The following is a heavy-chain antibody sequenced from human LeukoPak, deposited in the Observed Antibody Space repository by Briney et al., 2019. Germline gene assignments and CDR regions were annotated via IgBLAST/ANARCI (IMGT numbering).Heavy chain of an antibody. CDR1: GGSLSSYY. CDR2: IYYSGST. J-gene: IGHJ4*02. CDR3: ARASLVVAGPFDY. D-gene: IGHD6-19*01. V-gene: IGHV4-59*01. Sequence: SETLSLTCTVSGGSLSSYYWSWIRQPPGKGLEWIGYIYYSGSTNYNPSLKSRVTISVDTSKNQFSLKLSSVTAADTAVYYCARASLVVAGPFDYWGQGTLVTVSS.